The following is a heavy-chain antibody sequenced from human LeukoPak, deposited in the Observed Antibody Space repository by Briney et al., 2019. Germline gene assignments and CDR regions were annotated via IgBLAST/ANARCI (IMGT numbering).Heavy chain of an antibody. CDR1: GGPFSGYF. V-gene: IGHV4-34*01. J-gene: IGHJ4*02. Sequence: SETLSLTCAVSGGPFSGYFWSWIRQPPGKGLEWIGEIHNSGTTNYNPSLNSRVTISEDTSKNQIYLNLRSVTAADTAVYYCARRYYYNLGSFPFDFWGQGTLVTVPS. CDR3: ARRYYYNLGSFPFDF. CDR2: IHNSGTT. D-gene: IGHD3-10*01.